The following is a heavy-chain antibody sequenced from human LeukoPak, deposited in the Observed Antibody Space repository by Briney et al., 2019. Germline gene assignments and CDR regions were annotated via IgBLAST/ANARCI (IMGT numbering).Heavy chain of an antibody. J-gene: IGHJ4*02. CDR2: IFYSGST. D-gene: IGHD2-15*01. CDR3: ARHYSPIDY. CDR1: GGPISSYF. Sequence: SETLSLTCTVSGGPISSYFWSWIRQPPGKGLEWIGYIFYSGSTNYNPSLKSRVTISVDTSKNHFSLRLSSVTAADTAVYYCARHYSPIDYWGQGTLVTVSS. V-gene: IGHV4-59*08.